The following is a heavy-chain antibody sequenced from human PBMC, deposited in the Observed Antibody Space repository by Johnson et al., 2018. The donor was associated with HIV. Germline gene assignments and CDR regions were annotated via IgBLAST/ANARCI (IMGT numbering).Heavy chain of an antibody. CDR3: ARGPGRQEGTRWGDAFDI. CDR2: ISFDENNK. V-gene: IGHV3-30-3*01. D-gene: IGHD3-16*01. CDR1: GFTFSSYF. Sequence: QVQLVESGGGVVQPGGSLRLSCAASGFTFSSYFMHWVRQAPGKGLEWVSIISFDENNKNYADSVKGRFTISSDNSKNTLWLQMNSLRAEDTAVYYCARGPGRQEGTRWGDAFDIWGQGTMVTVSS. J-gene: IGHJ3*02.